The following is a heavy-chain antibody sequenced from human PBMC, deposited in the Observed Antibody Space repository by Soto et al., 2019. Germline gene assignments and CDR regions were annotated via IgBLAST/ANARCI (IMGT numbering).Heavy chain of an antibody. CDR3: AKHGSWSPRLWYFDY. CDR2: ISGSGGST. D-gene: IGHD3-10*01. Sequence: EVQLLESGGGLVQPGGSLRLSCAVSGFTFSSYAMSWVRQAPGKGLEWVSAISGSGGSTYYADSVKGRFTISRDNSKHTLYLPMNGLRAEDTAVYYCAKHGSWSPRLWYFDYWGQGTLVTVSS. J-gene: IGHJ4*02. CDR1: GFTFSSYA. V-gene: IGHV3-23*01.